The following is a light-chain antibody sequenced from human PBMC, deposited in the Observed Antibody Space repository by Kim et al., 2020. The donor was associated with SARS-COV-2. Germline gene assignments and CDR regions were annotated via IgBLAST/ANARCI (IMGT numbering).Light chain of an antibody. Sequence: SYELTQPPSVSVSPGQTASITCSGDKLGDKYACWYQQKPGQSPVLVIYQDSKRPSGIPERFSGSNSGNTATLTISGTQAMDEADYYCQAWDSSTAAVFGGGTQLT. CDR1: KLGDKY. V-gene: IGLV3-1*01. J-gene: IGLJ2*01. CDR2: QDS. CDR3: QAWDSSTAAV.